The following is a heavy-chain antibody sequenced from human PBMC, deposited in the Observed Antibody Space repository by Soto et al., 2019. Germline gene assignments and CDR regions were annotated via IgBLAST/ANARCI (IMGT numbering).Heavy chain of an antibody. D-gene: IGHD3-10*01. CDR2: IGTAGDT. CDR1: GFTFSSYD. CDR3: ARGITMVRGVIIDYFDY. Sequence: HPGGSLRLSCAASGFTFSSYDMHWVRQATGKGLEWVSAIGTAGDTYYPGSVKGRFTISRENAKNSLYLQMNSLRAGDTAVYYCARGITMVRGVIIDYFDYWGQGTLVTVSS. J-gene: IGHJ4*02. V-gene: IGHV3-13*01.